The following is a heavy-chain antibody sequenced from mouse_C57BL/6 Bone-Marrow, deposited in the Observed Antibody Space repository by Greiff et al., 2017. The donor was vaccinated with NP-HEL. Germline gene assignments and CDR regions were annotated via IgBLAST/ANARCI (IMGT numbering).Heavy chain of an antibody. J-gene: IGHJ2*01. CDR2: IYPGDGDT. V-gene: IGHV1-82*01. D-gene: IGHD1-1*01. CDR3: ARPYGDYFDY. Sequence: VKLQESGPELVKPGASVKISCKASGYAFSSSWMNWVKQRPGKGLEWIGRIYPGDGDTNYNGKFKGKATLTADKSSSTAYMQLSSLTSEDSAVYFCARPYGDYFDYWGQGTTLTVSS. CDR1: GYAFSSSW.